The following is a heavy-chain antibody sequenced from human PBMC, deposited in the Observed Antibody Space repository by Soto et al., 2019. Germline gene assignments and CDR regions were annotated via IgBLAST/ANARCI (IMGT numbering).Heavy chain of an antibody. CDR2: ISWNSGSI. D-gene: IGHD3-10*01. J-gene: IGHJ6*02. V-gene: IGHV3-9*01. Sequence: GGSLRLSCAASGFTFDDYAMHWVRQAPGKGLEWVSGISWNSGSIGYADSVKGRFTISRDNAKNSLYLQMNSLRAEDTALYYCAKAATMVRGAAYYCGMDVWGQGTTVTVSS. CDR3: AKAATMVRGAAYYCGMDV. CDR1: GFTFDDYA.